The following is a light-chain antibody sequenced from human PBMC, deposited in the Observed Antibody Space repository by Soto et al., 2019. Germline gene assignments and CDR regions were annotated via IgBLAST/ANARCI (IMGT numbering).Light chain of an antibody. CDR2: YIS. CDR3: QHYNNWPPWT. CDR1: QSAGNF. V-gene: IGKV3-15*01. J-gene: IGKJ1*01. Sequence: EIVMTQSPATLSVSPGETASLSCRASQSAGNFLAWYQQKPGQAPRLLIYYISTRATGIPARFSGSGSGTEFTLTISSLQSEDFAVYYCQHYNNWPPWTFGQGTKVDIK.